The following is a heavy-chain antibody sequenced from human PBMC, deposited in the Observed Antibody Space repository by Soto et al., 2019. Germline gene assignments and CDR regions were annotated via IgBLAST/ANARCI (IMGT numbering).Heavy chain of an antibody. CDR1: GFTFSMYW. CDR3: TRGPRAGSSWTGAH. J-gene: IGHJ4*02. D-gene: IGHD3-3*01. Sequence: GVLRLSCVVSGFTFSMYWVHWVRQGPGQSPFWVSRMSDDGTTTNYADAVRGRVTISRDNSKNTIYLQMNNLKPDDTAIYYCTRGPRAGSSWTGAHWGQRTQGTVSS. V-gene: IGHV3-74*01. CDR2: MSDDGTTT.